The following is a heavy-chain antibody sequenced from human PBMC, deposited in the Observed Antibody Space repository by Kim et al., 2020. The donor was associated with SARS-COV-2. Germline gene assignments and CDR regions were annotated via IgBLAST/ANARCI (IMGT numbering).Heavy chain of an antibody. CDR2: ISGSGGST. CDR1: GFTFSSYA. D-gene: IGHD2-15*01. V-gene: IGHV3-23*01. CDR3: AKDLEDIVVVVAASLLYSGMDV. J-gene: IGHJ6*02. Sequence: GGSLRLSCAASGFTFSSYAMSWVRQAPGKGLEWVSAISGSGGSTYYADSVKGRFTISRDNSKNTLYLQMNSLRAEDTAVYYCAKDLEDIVVVVAASLLYSGMDVWGQGTTVTVSS.